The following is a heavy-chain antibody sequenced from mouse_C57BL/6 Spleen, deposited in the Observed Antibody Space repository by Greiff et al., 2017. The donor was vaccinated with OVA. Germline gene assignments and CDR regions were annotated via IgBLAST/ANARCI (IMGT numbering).Heavy chain of an antibody. CDR1: GYAFSSSW. J-gene: IGHJ4*01. CDR3: ARSDDYDEGSAMDY. D-gene: IGHD2-4*01. Sequence: QVQLKQSGPELVKPGASVKISCKASGYAFSSSWMNWVKQRPGKGLEWIGRIYPGDGDTNYNGKSKGKATLTADKSSSTAYMQLSSLTSEDSAVYFCARSDDYDEGSAMDYWGQGTSVTVSS. V-gene: IGHV1-82*01. CDR2: IYPGDGDT.